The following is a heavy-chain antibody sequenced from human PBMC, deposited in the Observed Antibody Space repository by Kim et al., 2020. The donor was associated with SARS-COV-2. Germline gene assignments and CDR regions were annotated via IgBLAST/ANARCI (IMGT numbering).Heavy chain of an antibody. CDR2: INPNSGGT. V-gene: IGHV1-2*06. Sequence: ASVKVSCKASGYTFTGYYMHWVRQAPGQGLEWMGRINPNSGGTNYAQKFQGRVTMTRDTSISTAYMELSRLRSDDTAVYYCARGGSGWYEGDYYFDYWGQGTLVTVSS. CDR1: GYTFTGYY. CDR3: ARGGSGWYEGDYYFDY. J-gene: IGHJ4*02. D-gene: IGHD6-19*01.